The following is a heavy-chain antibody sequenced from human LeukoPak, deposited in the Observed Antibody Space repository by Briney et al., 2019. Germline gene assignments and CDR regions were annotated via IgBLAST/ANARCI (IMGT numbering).Heavy chain of an antibody. CDR1: AYTLTELS. Sequence: ASVSVSCKGCAYTLTELSMQWVRQAPGKGLEGRGGFDPERGETIYAQQFQGRVTLTEDRSTVTNYMELSSLRSEDTAIYYCATNFPNYAISRPASYGMDVWGQGTTVTVSS. J-gene: IGHJ6*02. CDR3: ATNFPNYAISRPASYGMDV. V-gene: IGHV1-24*01. CDR2: FDPERGET. D-gene: IGHD3-9*01.